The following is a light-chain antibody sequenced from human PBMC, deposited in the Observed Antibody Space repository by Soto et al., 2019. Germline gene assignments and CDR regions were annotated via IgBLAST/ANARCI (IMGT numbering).Light chain of an antibody. CDR3: QQRSNWPLT. CDR1: QSVSSY. CDR2: DAT. Sequence: EIVLTQSPATLYLSPGERATLSCRASQSVSSYLAWYQQKPGQAPRLLIYDATNRATGIPARFSGRGSGKDFTLTIRSLEPEDFAGYYCQQRSNWPLTFGPGTKVDIK. J-gene: IGKJ3*01. V-gene: IGKV3-11*01.